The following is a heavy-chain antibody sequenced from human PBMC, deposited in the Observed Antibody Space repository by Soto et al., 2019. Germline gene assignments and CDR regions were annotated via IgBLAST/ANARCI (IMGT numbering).Heavy chain of an antibody. V-gene: IGHV4-39*01. J-gene: IGHJ6*02. CDR1: GGSISSSSYY. Sequence: KPSETLSLTCTVCGGSISSSSYYWGWIRQPPGKGLEWIGSIYYSGSTYYNPSLKSRVTISVDTSKNQFSLKLSSVTAADTAVYYCARQVLGTYYDFWSGSPPHYYGMDVWGQGTTVTVSS. CDR3: ARQVLGTYYDFWSGSPPHYYGMDV. D-gene: IGHD3-3*01. CDR2: IYYSGST.